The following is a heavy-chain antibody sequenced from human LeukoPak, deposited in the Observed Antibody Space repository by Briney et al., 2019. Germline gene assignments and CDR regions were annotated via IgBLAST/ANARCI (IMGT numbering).Heavy chain of an antibody. CDR3: ARYLTATDAFDI. Sequence: PSETLSLTLTVCVGSISSYYWSWIRQPPGKGLERIGYIYYSGSTNYNPSLKSRVTISVDTSKNQFSLKLSSVTAADTAVYYCARYLTATDAFDIWGQGTMVTVSS. V-gene: IGHV4-59*08. D-gene: IGHD2-8*01. J-gene: IGHJ3*02. CDR2: IYYSGST. CDR1: VGSISSYY.